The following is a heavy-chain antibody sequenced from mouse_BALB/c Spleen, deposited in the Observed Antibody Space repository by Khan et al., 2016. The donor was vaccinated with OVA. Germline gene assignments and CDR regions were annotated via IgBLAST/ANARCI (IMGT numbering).Heavy chain of an antibody. CDR3: TGGCGYEGWFDD. CDR1: GLNIQDTH. CDR2: IDPANGNT. D-gene: IGHD2-2*01. V-gene: IGHV14-3*02. Sequence: VHLQQLGAQLVKPGASVKLSCTGSGLNIQDTHMNWVKQRPEQGLEWIGMIDPANGNTKSDPRFQGKATITADISSNTAYLQLSSLTSEDTAVYDCTGGCGYEGWFDDWGKGTLVTVSA. J-gene: IGHJ3*01.